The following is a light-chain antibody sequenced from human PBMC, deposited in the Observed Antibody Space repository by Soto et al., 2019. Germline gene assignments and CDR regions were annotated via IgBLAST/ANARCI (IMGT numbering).Light chain of an antibody. CDR2: GAS. CDR3: QHYNNWPPRT. V-gene: IGKV3-15*01. CDR1: QSVSSN. Sequence: EIVMTQSPATLSVSPGERATLSCRASQSVSSNLAWYQKKPGQAPRLLIYGASTRATGIPARVSGSGSGTEFTLTLSSLQSEDFAVYYCQHYNNWPPRTFGQGNKVEI. J-gene: IGKJ1*01.